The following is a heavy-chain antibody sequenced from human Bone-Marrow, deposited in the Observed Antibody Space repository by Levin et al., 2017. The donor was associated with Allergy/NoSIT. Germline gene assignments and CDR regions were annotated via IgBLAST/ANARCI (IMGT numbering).Heavy chain of an antibody. CDR3: ARPLDTAV. V-gene: IGHV3-66*04. CDR2: IYTGGNT. Sequence: AGGSLRLSCAASGFTVSSSYMTWVRQAPGKGLEWVSVIYTGGNTYYADFVQGRFTISRDNSKNTLFLQMNSLRGDDTAVYFCARPLDTAVWGQGTLVTVSS. J-gene: IGHJ4*02. CDR1: GFTVSSSY. D-gene: IGHD4-17*01.